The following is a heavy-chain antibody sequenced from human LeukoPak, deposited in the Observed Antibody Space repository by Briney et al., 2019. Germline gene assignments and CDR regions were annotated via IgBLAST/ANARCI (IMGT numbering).Heavy chain of an antibody. CDR1: GFTFSNYN. CDR2: ISSSSSTI. CDR3: ARGGSSWYLDRLGY. D-gene: IGHD6-13*01. Sequence: GSLRLSCVDSGFTFSNYNMNWVRQAPGKGLEWVSYISSSSSTIYYADSVKGRFTISRDNAKNSLYLQMNSLRAEDTAVYYCARGGSSWYLDRLGYWGQGTLVTVSS. J-gene: IGHJ4*02. V-gene: IGHV3-48*01.